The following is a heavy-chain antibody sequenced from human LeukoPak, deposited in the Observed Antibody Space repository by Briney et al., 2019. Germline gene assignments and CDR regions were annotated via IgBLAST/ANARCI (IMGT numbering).Heavy chain of an antibody. D-gene: IGHD1-26*01. CDR2: ISAYNGNT. CDR3: ARDVQVGASGLYYYYYMDV. CDR1: GYTFTSYV. V-gene: IGHV1-18*01. J-gene: IGHJ6*03. Sequence: ASVKVSCKASGYTFTSYVISWVRQAPGQGLEWMGWISAYNGNTNYAQKLQGRVTMTTDTSTSTAYMELRSLRSDDTAVYYCARDVQVGASGLYYYYYMDVWGKGTTVTVSS.